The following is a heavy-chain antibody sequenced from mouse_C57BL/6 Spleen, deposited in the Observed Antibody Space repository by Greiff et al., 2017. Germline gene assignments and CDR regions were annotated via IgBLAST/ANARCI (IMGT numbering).Heavy chain of an antibody. D-gene: IGHD1-1*01. V-gene: IGHV1-22*01. CDR2: INPNNGGT. Sequence: VQLQQSGPELVKPGASVKMSCKASGYTFTDYNMHWVKQSHGKSLEWIGYINPNNGGTSYNQKFKGKATLTVNKSSSTAYMELRSLTSEDSAVYYCAIYYYGSSLLFDDWGQGTTLTVSS. J-gene: IGHJ2*01. CDR1: GYTFTDYN. CDR3: AIYYYGSSLLFDD.